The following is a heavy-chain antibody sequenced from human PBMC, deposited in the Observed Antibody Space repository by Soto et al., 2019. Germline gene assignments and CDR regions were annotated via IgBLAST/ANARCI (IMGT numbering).Heavy chain of an antibody. CDR2: INPYGGAA. CDR1: GYTFTSTW. J-gene: IGHJ4*02. D-gene: IGHD2-21*01. Sequence: QVQLVQSGAEVKKPGASVKVSCKASGYTFTSTWMHWVRQAPGQGLEWMGIINPYGGAATYAEKFQGRVTMTRDTSTATDYMELSSLRSEDPAMYYCARDRSHSSADWWLGYWGQGTQVTVSS. CDR3: ARDRSHSSADWWLGY. V-gene: IGHV1-46*01.